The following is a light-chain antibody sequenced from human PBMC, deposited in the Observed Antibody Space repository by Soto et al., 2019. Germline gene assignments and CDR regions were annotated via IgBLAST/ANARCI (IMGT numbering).Light chain of an antibody. CDR1: QSVSSN. Sequence: EIVMTQYPATLSVSPGERATLSCRASQSVSSNLAWYQQKPGQAPRLLIYAASTRATGIPGRFSGSGSGTDFTLTISSLQSEDFAVYYCQQYHYWPYTFGQGTKLEIK. J-gene: IGKJ2*01. V-gene: IGKV3-15*01. CDR2: AAS. CDR3: QQYHYWPYT.